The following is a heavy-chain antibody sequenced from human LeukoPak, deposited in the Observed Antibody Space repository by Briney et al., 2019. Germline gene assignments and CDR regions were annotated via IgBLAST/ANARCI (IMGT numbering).Heavy chain of an antibody. J-gene: IGHJ4*02. CDR2: TYYRSRWHN. CDR3: ARGYSGMFDY. Sequence: SQTLSLTCAISGDSVSSNSAAWNWVRQSPSRGLEWLGRTYYRSRWHNDFAVFVKSRITINPDTSKNQFSLQLNSVTPEDTAVYYCARGYSGMFDYWGQGTLVTVSS. CDR1: GDSVSSNSAA. D-gene: IGHD2-15*01. V-gene: IGHV6-1*01.